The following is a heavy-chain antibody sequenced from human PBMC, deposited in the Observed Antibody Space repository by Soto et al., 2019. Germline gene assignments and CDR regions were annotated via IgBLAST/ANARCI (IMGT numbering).Heavy chain of an antibody. V-gene: IGHV3-30*18. CDR3: AKERGWDYGDLGYMDV. CDR1: GFTFSSYG. D-gene: IGHD4-17*01. J-gene: IGHJ6*03. CDR2: ISYDGSNK. Sequence: QVQLVESGGGVVQPGRSLRLSCAASGFTFSSYGMHWVRQAPGKGLEWVAVISYDGSNKYYADSVKGRFTISRDNSKNTLYLQMNSLRAEDTAVYYCAKERGWDYGDLGYMDVWGKGTTVTVSS.